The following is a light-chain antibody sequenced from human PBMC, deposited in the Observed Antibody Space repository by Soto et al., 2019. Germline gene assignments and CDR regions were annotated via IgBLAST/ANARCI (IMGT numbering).Light chain of an antibody. V-gene: IGKV1-8*01. J-gene: IGKJ2*01. CDR1: QGISSY. CDR3: QQYYSYPYT. Sequence: AIRMTQSPSSFSASTGDRVTITCRASQGISSYLAWYQQKPGKAPKLLIYAASTLQSGVPSRFSGSGSGTDFILTIICLQSEDFATYYCQQYYSYPYTFGQGTKVDIK. CDR2: AAS.